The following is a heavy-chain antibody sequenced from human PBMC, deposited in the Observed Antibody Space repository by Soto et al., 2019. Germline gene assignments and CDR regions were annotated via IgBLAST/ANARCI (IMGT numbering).Heavy chain of an antibody. CDR3: ARDPNYYGSGSYYKDNWFDP. D-gene: IGHD3-10*01. CDR2: ISSSSSYI. Sequence: GGSLRLSCAASGFTFSSYSMNWVRQAPGKGLEWVSSISSSSSYIYYADSVKGRFTISRDNAKNSLYLQVNSLRAEDTAVYYCARDPNYYGSGSYYKDNWFDPWGQGTLVTVSS. J-gene: IGHJ5*02. V-gene: IGHV3-21*01. CDR1: GFTFSSYS.